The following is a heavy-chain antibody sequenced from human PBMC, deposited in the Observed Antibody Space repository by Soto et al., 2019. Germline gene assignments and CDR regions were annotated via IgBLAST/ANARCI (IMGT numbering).Heavy chain of an antibody. CDR3: ARETVVVVPAAKYYYGMDV. V-gene: IGHV6-1*01. CDR2: TYYRSKWYN. D-gene: IGHD2-2*01. Sequence: PSQTLSLTCAISGDSVSSNSAAWNWIRQSRSRGLEWLGRTYYRSKWYNDYAVSVKSRITINPDTSKNQFSLQLNSVTPEDTAVYYCARETVVVVPAAKYYYGMDVWGQGTTVTVSS. J-gene: IGHJ6*02. CDR1: GDSVSSNSAA.